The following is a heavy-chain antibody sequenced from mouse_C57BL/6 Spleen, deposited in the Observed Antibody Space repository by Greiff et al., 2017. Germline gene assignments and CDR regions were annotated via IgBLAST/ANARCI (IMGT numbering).Heavy chain of an antibody. J-gene: IGHJ4*01. Sequence: EVNVVESGGGLVQPGGSLKLSCAASGFTFSDYYMYWVRQTPEKRLEWVAYISNGGGSTYYPDTVKGRFTISRDNAKNTLYLQMSRLKSEDTAMYYCARHYYDSSYAMDYWGQGTSVTVSS. CDR3: ARHYYDSSYAMDY. CDR1: GFTFSDYY. V-gene: IGHV5-12*01. D-gene: IGHD1-1*01. CDR2: ISNGGGST.